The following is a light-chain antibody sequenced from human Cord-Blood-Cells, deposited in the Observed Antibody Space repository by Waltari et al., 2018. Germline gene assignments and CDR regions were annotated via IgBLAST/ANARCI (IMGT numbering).Light chain of an antibody. CDR3: QQYNSRYT. CDR2: KAS. J-gene: IGKJ2*01. CDR1: QSISSW. V-gene: IGKV1-5*03. Sequence: DIQMTQSPSTLSASVGDRVTITCRASQSISSWLAWYQQKPGKAPKLLIYKASSLESGVPSRFSGSGSGTEFTLTISSLQPDDFATYYCQQYNSRYTFGQGTNLEIK.